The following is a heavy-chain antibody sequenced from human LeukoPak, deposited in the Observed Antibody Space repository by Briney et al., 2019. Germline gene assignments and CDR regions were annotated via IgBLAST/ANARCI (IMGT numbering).Heavy chain of an antibody. D-gene: IGHD2-2*01. Sequence: GGSLRLSCAASGFTFSSYSMNWVRQAPGKGLEWVAFIRYDGSNKYYADSVKGRFTISRDNSKNTLYLQMNSLRAEDTAVYYCAKEVRCSSTSCYPNRPASDYWGQGTLVTVSS. J-gene: IGHJ4*02. CDR2: IRYDGSNK. CDR3: AKEVRCSSTSCYPNRPASDY. CDR1: GFTFSSYS. V-gene: IGHV3-30*02.